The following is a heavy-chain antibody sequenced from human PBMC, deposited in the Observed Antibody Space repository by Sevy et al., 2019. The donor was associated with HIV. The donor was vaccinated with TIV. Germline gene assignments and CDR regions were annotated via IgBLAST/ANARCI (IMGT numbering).Heavy chain of an antibody. Sequence: GGSLRLSCVASGFTFGSYGMLWVRQAPGKGLEWVADIWFDGSNIHYAHSVRGRFTISRDNSKNTLSLQMSSLRAEDTAVYCCARERTYLFDYCGQGTLVTVSS. V-gene: IGHV3-33*01. CDR2: IWFDGSNI. J-gene: IGHJ4*02. CDR3: ARERTYLFDY. CDR1: GFTFGSYG.